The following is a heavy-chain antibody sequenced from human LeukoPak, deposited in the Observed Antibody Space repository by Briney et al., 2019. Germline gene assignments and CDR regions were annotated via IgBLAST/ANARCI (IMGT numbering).Heavy chain of an antibody. CDR2: IIPIFGTA. V-gene: IGHV1-69*13. CDR1: GGTFSSYA. J-gene: IGHJ5*02. Sequence: GASVKVSCKASGGTFSSYAISWVRQASGQGLEWMGGIIPIFGTANYAQKFQGRITITADESTSTAYMELSSLRSEDTAVYYCAGYDFWSGYNWFDPWGQGTLVTVSS. CDR3: AGYDFWSGYNWFDP. D-gene: IGHD3-3*01.